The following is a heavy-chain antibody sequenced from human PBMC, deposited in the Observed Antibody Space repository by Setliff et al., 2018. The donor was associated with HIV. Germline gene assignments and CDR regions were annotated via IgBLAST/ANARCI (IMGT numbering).Heavy chain of an antibody. J-gene: IGHJ4*02. D-gene: IGHD3-10*01. CDR1: GFTFTNAW. CDR3: LRAAESE. V-gene: IGHV3-11*04. Sequence: PGGSLRLSCAVSGFTFTNAWMSWVRQAPGKGLEWVSYISNSGSTIYYADSVKGRFSISRDNAKNSLYLQMNSLRVEDTAVYYCLRAAESEWGQGTLVTVSS. CDR2: ISNSGSTI.